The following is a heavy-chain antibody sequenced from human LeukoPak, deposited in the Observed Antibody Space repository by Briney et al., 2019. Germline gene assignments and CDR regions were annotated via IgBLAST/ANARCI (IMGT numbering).Heavy chain of an antibody. CDR2: IIPSGGST. D-gene: IGHD6-19*01. CDR3: AKGYSSVWYSHFDY. V-gene: IGHV3-23*01. CDR1: GFTFSSYA. J-gene: IGHJ4*02. Sequence: GGSLRLSCAASGFTFSSYAMSWVRQAPGKGLQWVSAIIPSGGSTYYADSVEGRFTISRDNSKNTLYPQMNSLRAEDTAVYYCAKGYSSVWYSHFDYWGQGTLVTVSS.